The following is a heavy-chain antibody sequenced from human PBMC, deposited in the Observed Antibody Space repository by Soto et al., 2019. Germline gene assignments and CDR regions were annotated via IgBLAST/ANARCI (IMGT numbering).Heavy chain of an antibody. CDR2: ISAYNGNT. CDR1: GYTFTSYG. J-gene: IGHJ5*02. Sequence: ASVKVSCKASGYTFTSYGISWVRQAPGQGLEWMGWISAYNGNTNYAQKLQGRVTMTTDTSTSTAYMELRSLRSDDTAVYYCARVVAAAGLTWFDPWGQGTLVTVSS. V-gene: IGHV1-18*01. CDR3: ARVVAAAGLTWFDP. D-gene: IGHD6-13*01.